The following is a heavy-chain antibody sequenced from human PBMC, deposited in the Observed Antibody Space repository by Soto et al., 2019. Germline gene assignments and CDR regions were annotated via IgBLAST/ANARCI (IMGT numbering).Heavy chain of an antibody. CDR1: GFTFRTYA. CDR2: LSGSGGNT. D-gene: IGHD3-10*01. CDR3: ANQRAGYGSGSDPFYFDF. V-gene: IGHV3-23*01. Sequence: LRLSCSTSGFTFRTYAMNWVRHAPGKGLEWVSALSGSGGNTYYADSVRGRFTISRDNSNNTLFLQMRRLRAEDTDLYYRANQRAGYGSGSDPFYFDFWGQGTLVPVSS. J-gene: IGHJ4*02.